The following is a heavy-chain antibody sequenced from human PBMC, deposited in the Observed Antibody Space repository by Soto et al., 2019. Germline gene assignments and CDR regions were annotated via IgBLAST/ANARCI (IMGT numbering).Heavy chain of an antibody. CDR3: ARAYGIFGVVIIDGWFDP. CDR2: INPSGGST. Sequence: ASVKVSCTASGYTFTSYYMHWVRQAPGQGLEWMGIINPSGGSTSYAQKFQGRVTMTRDTSTSTVYMELSSLRSEDTAVYYCARAYGIFGVVIIDGWFDPWGQGTLVTVSS. J-gene: IGHJ5*02. D-gene: IGHD3-3*01. CDR1: GYTFTSYY. V-gene: IGHV1-46*01.